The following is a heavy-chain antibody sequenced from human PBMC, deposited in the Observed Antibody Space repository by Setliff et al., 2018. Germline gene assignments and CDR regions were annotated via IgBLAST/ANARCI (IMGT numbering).Heavy chain of an antibody. V-gene: IGHV5-51*01. CDR2: IYPGDSDT. Sequence: PGESLKISCKGSGFTFTNYWIGWVRQMPGKGLEWMGVIYPGDSDTRYSPSFRGQVTFSADKSISTVYLQWSSLKASDTAIYYRARQGYCSSTSCYAGDAFDIWGQGTMVTVSS. CDR1: GFTFTNYW. D-gene: IGHD2-2*01. J-gene: IGHJ3*02. CDR3: ARQGYCSSTSCYAGDAFDI.